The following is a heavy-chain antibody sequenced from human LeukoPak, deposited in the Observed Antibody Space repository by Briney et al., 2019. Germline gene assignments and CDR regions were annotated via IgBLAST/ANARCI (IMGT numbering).Heavy chain of an antibody. J-gene: IGHJ5*01. CDR2: ISYSGST. CDR3: AKEDAYGRRPRYSWFDS. D-gene: IGHD5-12*01. Sequence: SETLSLTCTVSGGSISSGDSYWSWIRQPPGKGLEWIGYISYSGSTYYNPSLKSRLTVSSDTSDNQFSLRLSSVTASDTAVYYCAKEDAYGRRPRYSWFDSWGLGTLVTVSS. CDR1: GGSISSGDSY. V-gene: IGHV4-30-4*01.